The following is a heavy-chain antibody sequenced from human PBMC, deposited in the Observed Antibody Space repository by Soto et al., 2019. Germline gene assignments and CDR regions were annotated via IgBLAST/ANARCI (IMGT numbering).Heavy chain of an antibody. D-gene: IGHD6-6*01. J-gene: IGHJ6*03. V-gene: IGHV3-66*01. Sequence: EVQLVESGGGLVQPGGSLRLSCAASGFTVSSNYMSWVRQAPGKGLEWVSVIYSGGSTYYADSVKGRFTISRDNSNNTLCLQMNSLRAEDTAVYYCAREIYSSSALFNYYYYYMDVWGKGTTVTVSS. CDR1: GFTVSSNY. CDR3: AREIYSSSALFNYYYYYMDV. CDR2: IYSGGST.